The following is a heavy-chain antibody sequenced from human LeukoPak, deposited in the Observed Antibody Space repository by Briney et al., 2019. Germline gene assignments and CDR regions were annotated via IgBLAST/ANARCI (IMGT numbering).Heavy chain of an antibody. V-gene: IGHV3-66*01. J-gene: IGHJ2*01. CDR3: AREGATDWYFHL. Sequence: GGSLRLSCAASGFTVSSDFMIWVRQAPGRGLEWVSILYSGGNTYYAGSVKGRFTISRGNAKNTLYLQMSSLRAEDTAVYYCAREGATDWYFHLWGRGTLVTVSS. CDR1: GFTVSSDF. CDR2: LYSGGNT. D-gene: IGHD5-12*01.